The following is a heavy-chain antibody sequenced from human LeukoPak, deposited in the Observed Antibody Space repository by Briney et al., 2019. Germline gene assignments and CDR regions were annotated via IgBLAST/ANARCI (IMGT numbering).Heavy chain of an antibody. V-gene: IGHV3-53*01. D-gene: IGHD3-3*01. CDR1: AFTFSGYA. J-gene: IGHJ5*02. CDR3: AREWGTSGYYTAGWFDP. CDR2: IYSGGST. Sequence: GGSLRLSCGASAFTFSGYALSWVRQAPGKGLEWVSVIYSGGSTYYADSVKGRFTISRDNSKNTLYLQMNGLKAEDTAVYYCAREWGTSGYYTAGWFDPWGQGTLVTVSS.